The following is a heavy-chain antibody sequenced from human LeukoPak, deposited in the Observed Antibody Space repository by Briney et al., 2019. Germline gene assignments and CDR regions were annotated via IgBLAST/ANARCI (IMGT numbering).Heavy chain of an antibody. D-gene: IGHD3-22*01. CDR2: ISSSGYTT. CDR1: GFTFSDYY. V-gene: IGHV3-11*01. J-gene: IGHJ4*02. Sequence: GGSLRLSCAASGFTFSDYYMSWIRQTPGKGLEWVSYISSSGYTTYHADSVKGRFTISRDNAKNSLYLQMNSLRAEDTALYYCAKGYYYDSSGYYSDIYYFDYWGQGTLVTVSS. CDR3: AKGYYYDSSGYYSDIYYFDY.